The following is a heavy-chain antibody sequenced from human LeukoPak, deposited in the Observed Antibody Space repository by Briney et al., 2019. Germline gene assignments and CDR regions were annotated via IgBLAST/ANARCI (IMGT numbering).Heavy chain of an antibody. Sequence: ASVKVSCKVSGYTLTELSMHWVRQAPGKGLEWMGGFDPEDGETIYAQKFQGRVTMTEDTSTDTAYMELSSLRSEDTAVYYCATDLTTRRYHVDINWGQGTLVTVSS. CDR1: GYTLTELS. D-gene: IGHD4/OR15-4a*01. CDR2: FDPEDGET. J-gene: IGHJ4*02. CDR3: ATDLTTRRYHVDIN. V-gene: IGHV1-24*01.